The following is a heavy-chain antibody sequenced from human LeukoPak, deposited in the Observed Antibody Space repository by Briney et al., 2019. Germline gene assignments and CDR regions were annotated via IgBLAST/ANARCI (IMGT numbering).Heavy chain of an antibody. CDR2: ISGSGGST. CDR1: GFTFSSYA. CDR3: ARDRAQVVADY. D-gene: IGHD2-15*01. J-gene: IGHJ4*02. Sequence: GGSLRLSCAASGFTFSSYAMSWVRQAPGKGLEWVSAISGSGGSTYYADSVKGRSTISRDNSKNTLYLQMNSLRAEDTAVYYCARDRAQVVADYWGQGTLVTVSS. V-gene: IGHV3-23*01.